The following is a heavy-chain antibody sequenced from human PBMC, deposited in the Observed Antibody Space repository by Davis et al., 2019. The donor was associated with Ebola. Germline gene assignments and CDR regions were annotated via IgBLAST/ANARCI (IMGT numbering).Heavy chain of an antibody. V-gene: IGHV3-30*02. CDR2: IRPDGIDK. D-gene: IGHD6-13*01. CDR3: ARDGREQQLVLYWFDP. Sequence: GGSLRLSCTVSGFTFSHYGIHWVRQTPGKGLEWLTFIRPDGIDKYYGDSVKGRFTISRDNPKNTLYLQMNSLRAEDTAVYYCARDGREQQLVLYWFDPWGQGTLVTVSS. CDR1: GFTFSHYG. J-gene: IGHJ5*02.